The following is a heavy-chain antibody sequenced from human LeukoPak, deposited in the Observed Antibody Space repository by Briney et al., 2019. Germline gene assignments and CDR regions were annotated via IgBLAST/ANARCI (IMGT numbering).Heavy chain of an antibody. CDR2: ISGGDNNT. J-gene: IGHJ4*02. CDR3: AKSPYDH. Sequence: GGSLRLSCAASGFTFNSYAMSWVRQAPGKGLEWVSTISGGDNNTYYADSVKGRSTISRDNSKNTVYLQVNSLRAEDTAVYYCAKSPYDHWGQGTLVTVSS. CDR1: GFTFNSYA. V-gene: IGHV3-23*01.